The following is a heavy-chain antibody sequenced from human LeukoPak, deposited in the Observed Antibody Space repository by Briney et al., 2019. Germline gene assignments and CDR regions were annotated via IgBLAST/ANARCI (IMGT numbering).Heavy chain of an antibody. Sequence: SETLSLTCAVYRGSFSGYYWSWIRQPPGKGLEWIGEINHSGSTNYNPSLKSRVTISVDTSKNQFSLKLSSVTAADTAVYYCARGPYVWGSYRSFDYWGQGTLVTVSS. CDR1: RGSFSGYY. D-gene: IGHD3-16*02. J-gene: IGHJ4*02. CDR2: INHSGST. CDR3: ARGPYVWGSYRSFDY. V-gene: IGHV4-34*01.